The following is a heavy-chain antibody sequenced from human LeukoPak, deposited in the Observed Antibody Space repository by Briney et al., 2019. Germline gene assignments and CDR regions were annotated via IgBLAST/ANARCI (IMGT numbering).Heavy chain of an antibody. CDR2: ISYDGSNK. Sequence: GRSLRLSCAASGFTFSSYAMHWVRQAPGKGLEWVAVISYDGSNKYYADSVKGRFTISRDNSKNTLYLQMNSLRAEDTAVYYCAKTFSDSSGYDPDYWGQGTLVTVSS. V-gene: IGHV3-30-3*02. CDR1: GFTFSSYA. J-gene: IGHJ4*02. CDR3: AKTFSDSSGYDPDY. D-gene: IGHD3-22*01.